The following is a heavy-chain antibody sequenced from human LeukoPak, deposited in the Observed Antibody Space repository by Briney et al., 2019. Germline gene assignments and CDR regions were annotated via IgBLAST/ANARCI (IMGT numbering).Heavy chain of an antibody. Sequence: SETLSLTCTVSGASMSDYYWSWIRQPPGKGLEWIGYIYYSGSTNHSPSLKSRVTISVDTSRNRFSLKLTSVTAADTAVYYCARDSGGPHSGFEIWGQGTMVTASS. V-gene: IGHV4-59*12. J-gene: IGHJ3*02. CDR3: ARDSGGPHSGFEI. D-gene: IGHD6-19*01. CDR2: IYYSGST. CDR1: GASMSDYY.